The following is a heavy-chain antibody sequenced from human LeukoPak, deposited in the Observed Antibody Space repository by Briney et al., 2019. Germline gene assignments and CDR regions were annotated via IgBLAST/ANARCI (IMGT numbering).Heavy chain of an antibody. J-gene: IGHJ6*03. CDR3: ARAARYYYYMDV. CDR1: GGSIRSYY. V-gene: IGHV4-4*07. Sequence: SETLSLTCTVSGGSIRSYYWSWIRQPAGKGLEWIGRIYTSGTTHYNPSLKSRVTMSVDTSKNQFSLKLSSVTAADTAVYYCARAARYYYYMDVWGKGTTVTISS. CDR2: IYTSGTT.